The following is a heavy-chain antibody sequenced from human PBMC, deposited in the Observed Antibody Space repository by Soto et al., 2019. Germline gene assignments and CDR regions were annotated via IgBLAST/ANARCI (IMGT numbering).Heavy chain of an antibody. CDR1: GFTFSNYI. CDR3: ARDDEGGSYCDLGY. J-gene: IGHJ4*02. Sequence: QVQLVESGGGVVQPGRSLRLSCAASGFTFSNYIMHWDRQAPGKGLEWVAIILHDGNNKYYADSVKGRFTISRDNSKTPLYLQMTSLRTEDTAIYYCARDDEGGSYCDLGYWGQGTLVTVSS. D-gene: IGHD3-10*01. CDR2: ILHDGNNK. V-gene: IGHV3-30*14.